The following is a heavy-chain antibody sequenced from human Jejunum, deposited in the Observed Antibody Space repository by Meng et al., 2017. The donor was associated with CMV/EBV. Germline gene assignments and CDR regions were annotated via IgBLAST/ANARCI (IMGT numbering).Heavy chain of an antibody. CDR1: GIPFGSYA. J-gene: IGHJ4*02. CDR3: AKEEGYTRPHYFDY. CDR2: VYSGGGTT. D-gene: IGHD6-13*01. Sequence: SGIPFGSYAMAWVRQAPGKGLEWVAVVYSGGGTTDYADSVKGRFTISRDNSKNTLYLQMNSLRAEDTAVYYCAKEEGYTRPHYFDYWGQGTLVTVSS. V-gene: IGHV3-23*03.